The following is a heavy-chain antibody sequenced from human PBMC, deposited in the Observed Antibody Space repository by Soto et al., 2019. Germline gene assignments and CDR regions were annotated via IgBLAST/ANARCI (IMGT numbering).Heavy chain of an antibody. D-gene: IGHD5-18*01. CDR1: GGSISSYY. J-gene: IGHJ4*02. CDR3: ARDHPHSYGVYYFDY. V-gene: IGHV4-59*01. Sequence: SETLSLTCTVSGGSISSYYWSWIRQPPGKGLEWIGYVYSSGSTHYNPSLQSRVTISADTSKNQVSLKVNSVTAADTAVYYCARDHPHSYGVYYFDYRGQGTPVTVPS. CDR2: VYSSGST.